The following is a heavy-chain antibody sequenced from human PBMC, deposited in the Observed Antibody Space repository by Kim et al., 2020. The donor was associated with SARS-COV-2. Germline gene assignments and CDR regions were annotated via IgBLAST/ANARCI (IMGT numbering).Heavy chain of an antibody. Sequence: GGSLRLSCAASGFTFSSYAMSWVRQAPGKGLEWVSAISGSGGSTYYADSVKGRFTISRDNSKNTLYLQMNSLRAEDTAVYYCAKDSSHSKYCSGGSCYSNYWGQGTLVTVSS. D-gene: IGHD2-15*01. CDR2: ISGSGGST. CDR1: GFTFSSYA. V-gene: IGHV3-23*01. J-gene: IGHJ4*02. CDR3: AKDSSHSKYCSGGSCYSNY.